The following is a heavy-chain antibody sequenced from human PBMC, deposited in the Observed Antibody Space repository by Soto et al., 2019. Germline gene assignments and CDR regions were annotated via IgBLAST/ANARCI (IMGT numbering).Heavy chain of an antibody. CDR3: ARNGKTYDYYLFDN. D-gene: IGHD5-12*01. CDR1: GYTLTHYY. J-gene: IGHJ4*02. V-gene: IGHV1-46*01. CDR2: INPSTLVT. Sequence: QVQLVQSGAEVKKPGASVKVSCKASGYTLTHYYMHWVRQAPGQGPEWVGVINPSTLVTSYAQKFQGRVTMTRDTSTSTVYMELNSLISEDTAVYYCARNGKTYDYYLFDNWGQGTLVTVSS.